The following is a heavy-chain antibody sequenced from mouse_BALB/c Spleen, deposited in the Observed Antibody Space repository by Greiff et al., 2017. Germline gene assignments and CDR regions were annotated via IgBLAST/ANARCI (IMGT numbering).Heavy chain of an antibody. CDR2: INSNGGST. J-gene: IGHJ4*01. V-gene: IGHV5-6-3*01. CDR3: ARDGNPYAMDY. CDR1: GFTFSSYG. Sequence: EVQVVESGGGLVQPGGSLKLSCAASGFTFSSYGMSWVRQTPDKRLELVANINSNGGSTYYPDSVKGRFTISRDNAKNTLYLQMSSLKSEDTAMYYCARDGNPYAMDYWGQGTSVTVSA. D-gene: IGHD2-1*01.